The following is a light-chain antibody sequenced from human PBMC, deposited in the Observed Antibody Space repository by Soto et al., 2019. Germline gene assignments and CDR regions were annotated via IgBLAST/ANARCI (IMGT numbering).Light chain of an antibody. Sequence: QSVLTQPASVSGPPGQSITISCTGTSSDVGGYNYVSWYQLHPGKAPKLILYEVTNRPSGVSDRFSGSKSGNTASLTISGLQAEDEADYYCSSYTSSTAYVFGTGTKVTDL. V-gene: IGLV2-14*01. CDR3: SSYTSSTAYV. CDR1: SSDVGGYNY. J-gene: IGLJ1*01. CDR2: EVT.